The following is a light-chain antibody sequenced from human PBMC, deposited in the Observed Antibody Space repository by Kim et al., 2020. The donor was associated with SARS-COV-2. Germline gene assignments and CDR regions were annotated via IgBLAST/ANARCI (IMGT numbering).Light chain of an antibody. V-gene: IGKV3-15*01. CDR2: GAS. J-gene: IGKJ1*01. CDR1: QSVSSN. CDR3: QQYNNGP. Sequence: EIVMTQSPATLSVSPGERATLSCRASQSVSSNLAWYQQKPGQAPRLLIYGASTRATGIPARFSGSGSGTEFTLTISSLQSEDFAVYYCQQYNNGPFGQGTKVDIK.